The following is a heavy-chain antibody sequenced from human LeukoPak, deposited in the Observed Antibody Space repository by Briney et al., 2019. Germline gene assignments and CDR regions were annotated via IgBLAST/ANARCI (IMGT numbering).Heavy chain of an antibody. J-gene: IGHJ5*02. V-gene: IGHV1-69*06. CDR3: ARDGRRRLDYGDSENWFDP. CDR2: SIPIFGTA. Sequence: SVKVSCKASGGTFSSYAISWVRQAPGQGLEWVGGSIPIFGTANYAQKFQGRVTITADKSTSTAYMELSSLRSEDTAVYYCARDGRRRLDYGDSENWFDPWGQGTLVTVSS. CDR1: GGTFSSYA. D-gene: IGHD4-17*01.